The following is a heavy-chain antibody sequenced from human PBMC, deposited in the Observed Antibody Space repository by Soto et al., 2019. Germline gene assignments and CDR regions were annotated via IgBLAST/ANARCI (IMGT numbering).Heavy chain of an antibody. Sequence: GALRLSCAGCGVTVSRYRMKWVRQAPGKGLDWVSAISGSGSSTYYAGSVKGRFTISRDNSKNTLYLLMNSLRAEDTALYYCAKDQPNSSGSFRNHCLDNWGQGRLVTVSS. V-gene: IGHV3-23*01. CDR1: GVTVSRYR. CDR3: AKDQPNSSGSFRNHCLDN. J-gene: IGHJ4*02. D-gene: IGHD6-19*01. CDR2: ISGSGSST.